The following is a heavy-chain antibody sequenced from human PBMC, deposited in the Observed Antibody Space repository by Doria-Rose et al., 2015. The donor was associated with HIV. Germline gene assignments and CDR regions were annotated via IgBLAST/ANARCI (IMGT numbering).Heavy chain of an antibody. Sequence: SGPVLVKPTETLTLTCTVSGVSLSSPGMGVSWIRQPPGKALEWLANIVPYDERPYKTSLKSRLTISRGTSKSQVVLTMTDMDPVDTATYYCARIKSSRWYHKYYFDFWGQGTLVIVSA. CDR1: GVSLSSPGMG. J-gene: IGHJ4*02. D-gene: IGHD6-13*01. V-gene: IGHV2-26*01. CDR3: ARIKSSRWYHKYYFDF. CDR2: IVPYDER.